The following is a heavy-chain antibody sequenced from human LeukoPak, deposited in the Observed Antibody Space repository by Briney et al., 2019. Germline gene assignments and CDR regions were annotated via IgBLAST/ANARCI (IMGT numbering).Heavy chain of an antibody. J-gene: IGHJ5*02. CDR2: IYRGGDT. V-gene: IGHV3-66*01. CDR3: ARDKRYCSSGRCWGVQFGP. CDR1: GFTVSTNY. D-gene: IGHD2-15*01. Sequence: GGSLRLSCAASGFTVSTNYMSWVRQAPGKGPEGISIIYRGGDTYYADSVKGRFTISRDISKNTLYLQMDRLRVEDTAVYYCARDKRYCSSGRCWGVQFGPWGQGTLVTVSS.